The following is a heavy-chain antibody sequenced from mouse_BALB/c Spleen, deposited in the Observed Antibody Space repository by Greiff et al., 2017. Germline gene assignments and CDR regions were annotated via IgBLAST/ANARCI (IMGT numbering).Heavy chain of an antibody. D-gene: IGHD1-1*01. CDR2: ILPGSGST. CDR3: APITTVVYAMDY. V-gene: IGHV1-9*01. Sequence: QVQLKQSGAELMKPGASVKISCKATGYTFSSYWIEWVKQRPGHGLEWIGEILPGSGSTNYNEKFKGKATFTADTSSNTAYMQLSSLTSEDSAVYYCAPITTVVYAMDYWGQGTSVTVSS. J-gene: IGHJ4*01. CDR1: GYTFSSYW.